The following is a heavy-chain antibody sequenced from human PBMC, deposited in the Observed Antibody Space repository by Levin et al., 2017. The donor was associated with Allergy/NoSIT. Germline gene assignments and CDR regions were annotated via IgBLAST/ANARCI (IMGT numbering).Heavy chain of an antibody. CDR1: GFTVSSHY. CDR2: IQSGGST. J-gene: IGHJ4*02. D-gene: IGHD6-25*01. V-gene: IGHV3-53*01. CDR3: ARGGALDY. Sequence: ETLSLTCAASGFTVSSHYMSWVRQAPGKGLEWVSIIQSGGSTYYADSVKGRFTISRDNSKNTVYLQMNSLRADDAAVYYCARGGALDYWGQGTLVTVSS.